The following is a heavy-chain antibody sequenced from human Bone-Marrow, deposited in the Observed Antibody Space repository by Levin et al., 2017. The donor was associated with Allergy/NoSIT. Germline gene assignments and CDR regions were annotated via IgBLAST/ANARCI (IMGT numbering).Heavy chain of an antibody. D-gene: IGHD6-19*01. CDR2: ITVGGSDT. J-gene: IGHJ3*01. Sequence: GGSLRLSCAASGFAFGDYAMTWVRQAPGKGLEWVSDITVGGSDTWYGDSVKGRFTASRDNSKDMLYLELKSLRVEDTGIDYCAKKQAGTSGFSFDVWGQGTTVTVSS. CDR1: GFAFGDYA. CDR3: AKKQAGTSGFSFDV. V-gene: IGHV3-23*01.